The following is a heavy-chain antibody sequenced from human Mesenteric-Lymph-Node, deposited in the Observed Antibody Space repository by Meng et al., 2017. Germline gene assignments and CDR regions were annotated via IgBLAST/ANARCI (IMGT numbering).Heavy chain of an antibody. V-gene: IGHV3-7*01. Sequence: GESLKISCTASGFPFSSYWMNWIRQAPGKGLEWVAAIKPDGSDKYYVDSVKGRFTISRDNARNSLFLQMNSLRVEDTAVYSCARGSLEDWGQGTLVTVSS. CDR2: IKPDGSDK. CDR1: GFPFSSYW. CDR3: ARGSLED. J-gene: IGHJ4*02.